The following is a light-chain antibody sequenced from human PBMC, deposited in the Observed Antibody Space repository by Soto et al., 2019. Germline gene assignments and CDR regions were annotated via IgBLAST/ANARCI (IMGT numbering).Light chain of an antibody. J-gene: IGLJ3*02. CDR2: EDT. CDR3: CSYAGSSTWV. V-gene: IGLV2-23*01. Sequence: QSALTQPASVSGSPGQSITVSCTGTSSDVGTYNLVSWYQHYPGKAPKLMIYEDTKRPSGVSHRFSGSKFGYTASLTISGLQAEDEADYYCCSYAGSSTWVFGGGTKLTVL. CDR1: SSDVGTYNL.